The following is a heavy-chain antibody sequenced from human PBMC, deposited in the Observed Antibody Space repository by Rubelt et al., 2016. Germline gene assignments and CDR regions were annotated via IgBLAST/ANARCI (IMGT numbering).Heavy chain of an antibody. D-gene: IGHD3-22*01. CDR3: ASGYASSGYYYPDRKENCFDP. J-gene: IGHJ5*02. CDR2: IYYSGST. V-gene: IGHV4-39*01. Sequence: QLQLQESGPGLVKPSETLSLTCTVSGGSISSSSYYWGWIRQPPGKGLEWIGSIYYSGSTYYNPSLKSRVTIPVAPSKNQFSLKLSAVTAADPAVYYCASGYASSGYYYPDRKENCFDPWGQGTLVTVSS. CDR1: GGSISSSSYY.